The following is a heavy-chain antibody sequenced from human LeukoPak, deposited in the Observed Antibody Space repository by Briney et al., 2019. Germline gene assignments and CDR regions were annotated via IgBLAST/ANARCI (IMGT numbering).Heavy chain of an antibody. J-gene: IGHJ6*02. CDR1: GYTFTSYG. V-gene: IGHV1-18*01. CDR2: ISAYNGNT. CDR3: ARNGSGWYQDYYYYGMDV. D-gene: IGHD6-19*01. Sequence: ASVKVSCKASGYTFTSYGISWVRQAPGQGLEWMGWISAYNGNTNYAQKLQSRVTMTTDTSTSTAYMELRSLRSDDTAVYYCARNGSGWYQDYYYYGMDVWGQGTTVTVSS.